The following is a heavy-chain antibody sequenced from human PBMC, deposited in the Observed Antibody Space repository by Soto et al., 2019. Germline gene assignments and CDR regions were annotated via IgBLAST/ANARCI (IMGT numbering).Heavy chain of an antibody. CDR3: ARASGDSSGWYSYYYYGMDG. J-gene: IGHJ6*02. CDR1: GGTFSSYA. V-gene: IGHV1-69*13. D-gene: IGHD6-19*01. Sequence: SVKVSCKASGGTFSSYAISWVRQAPGQGLEWMGGIIPIFGTANYAQKFQGRVTITADESTSTAYMELSSLRSEDTAVYYCARASGDSSGWYSYYYYGMDGWGQGTTVTVSS. CDR2: IIPIFGTA.